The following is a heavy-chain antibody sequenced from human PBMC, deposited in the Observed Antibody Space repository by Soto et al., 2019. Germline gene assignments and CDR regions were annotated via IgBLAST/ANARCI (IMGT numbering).Heavy chain of an antibody. CDR2: IYPGDSGT. J-gene: IGHJ6*02. Sequence: GESLKISCKGSGYSFTSYWIGWVRQMPGKGLEWMGIIYPGDSGTRYSPSFQGQVTISADKSISTAYLQWSSLKASDTAMYYCARHGIAARRGYYGMDVWGQGTTVTVSS. CDR1: GYSFTSYW. CDR3: ARHGIAARRGYYGMDV. V-gene: IGHV5-51*01. D-gene: IGHD6-6*01.